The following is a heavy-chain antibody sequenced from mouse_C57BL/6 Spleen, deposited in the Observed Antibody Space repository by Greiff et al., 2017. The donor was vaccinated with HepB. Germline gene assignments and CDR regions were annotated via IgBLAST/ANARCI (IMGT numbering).Heavy chain of an antibody. Sequence: QVQLQQPGAELVMPGASVKLSCKASGYTFTSYWMHWVKQRPGQGLEWIGEIDPSDSYTNYNQKFKGKSTLTVDKSSSTAYMQVSSLTSEDSAVYYCARRGYAMDYWGQGTSVTVSS. CDR1: GYTFTSYW. CDR2: IDPSDSYT. J-gene: IGHJ4*01. CDR3: ARRGYAMDY. V-gene: IGHV1-69*01.